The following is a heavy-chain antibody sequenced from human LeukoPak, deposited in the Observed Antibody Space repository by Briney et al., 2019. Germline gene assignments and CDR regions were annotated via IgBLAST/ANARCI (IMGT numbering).Heavy chain of an antibody. Sequence: SETLSLTCTVSGGSISGYYWSWIRQPPGKGLEWIAYIHYRGSTDYNPSLKSRVTISVDTSKNQFSLKLNSVTAADTAVYYCARETAYSGWFDYWGQGNLVTVSS. CDR1: GGSISGYY. CDR2: IHYRGST. V-gene: IGHV4-59*01. CDR3: ARETAYSGWFDY. J-gene: IGHJ4*02. D-gene: IGHD6-19*01.